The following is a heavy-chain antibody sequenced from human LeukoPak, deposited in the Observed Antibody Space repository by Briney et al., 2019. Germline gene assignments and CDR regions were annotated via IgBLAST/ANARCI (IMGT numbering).Heavy chain of an antibody. CDR3: AKGGSPSCYSSSGY. CDR2: INSGGSYI. D-gene: IGHD2-2*01. J-gene: IGHJ4*02. Sequence: GGSLRLSCAASGFTFSSYWMHWVRQGPGKGLVWVSRINSGGSYISYADSVKGRFTISRDNAKSTLYLQMNSLRGEDTAVYYCAKGGSPSCYSSSGYWGQGTLVTVSS. CDR1: GFTFSSYW. V-gene: IGHV3-74*01.